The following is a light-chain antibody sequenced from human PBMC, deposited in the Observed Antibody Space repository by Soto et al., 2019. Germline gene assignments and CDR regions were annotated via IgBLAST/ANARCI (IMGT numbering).Light chain of an antibody. V-gene: IGKV1-5*03. CDR3: LQYNSYYPT. CDR1: QSISTW. Sequence: DIQMTQSPSTLSASVGDRVTITCRASQSISTWLAWYQQEPGKAPKLLIHKASSLQSVVPSRFSGSGSGTDFTLTISSLHPDDFATYDCLQYNSYYPTFGSGTRVEIK. CDR2: KAS. J-gene: IGKJ1*01.